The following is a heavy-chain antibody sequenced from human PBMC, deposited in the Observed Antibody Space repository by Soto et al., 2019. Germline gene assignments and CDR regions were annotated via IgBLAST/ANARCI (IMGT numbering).Heavy chain of an antibody. CDR1: GLTFSSYS. V-gene: IGHV3-21*01. CDR2: ISSSGSYI. CDR3: ARGGRTYYFDY. J-gene: IGHJ4*02. Sequence: PGGSLRLSCAASGLTFSSYSMNWVRQAPGKGLEWVSSISSSGSYIYYADSVKGRFTISRDNAKNSLYLQMNSLRAEDTAVYYCARGGRTYYFDYWGQGTLATVSS.